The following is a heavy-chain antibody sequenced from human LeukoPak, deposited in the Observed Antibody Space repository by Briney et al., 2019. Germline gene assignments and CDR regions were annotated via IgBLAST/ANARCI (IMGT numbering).Heavy chain of an antibody. CDR1: GGSISSSSYY. V-gene: IGHV4-39*01. CDR3: ARRPWVFVGYYYMDV. CDR2: IYYSGST. J-gene: IGHJ6*03. Sequence: SETLSLTCTVSGGSISSSSYYWGWIRQPPGKGLEWIGSIYYSGSTYYNPSLKSRVTISVDTSKNQFSLKLSSVTAADTAVYYCARRPWVFVGYYYMDVWSKGTTVTVSS. D-gene: IGHD6-13*01.